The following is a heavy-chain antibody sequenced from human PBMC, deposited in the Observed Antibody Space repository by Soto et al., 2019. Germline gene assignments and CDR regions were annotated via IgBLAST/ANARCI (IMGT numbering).Heavy chain of an antibody. Sequence: PGGSMRLSCAASGFTFSSYSMNWVRQAPGKGLEWVSYISSSSSTIYYADSVKGRFTISRDNAKNSLYLQMNSLRAEDTAVYYCARDNMSGYDHDYMDVWGKGTTVTVSS. J-gene: IGHJ6*03. D-gene: IGHD5-12*01. V-gene: IGHV3-48*01. CDR3: ARDNMSGYDHDYMDV. CDR2: ISSSSSTI. CDR1: GFTFSSYS.